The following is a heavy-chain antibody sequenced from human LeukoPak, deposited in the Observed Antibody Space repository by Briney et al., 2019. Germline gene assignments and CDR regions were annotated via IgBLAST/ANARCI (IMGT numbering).Heavy chain of an antibody. D-gene: IGHD6-13*01. J-gene: IGHJ4*02. Sequence: GASVKVSCKASGYTFTSYYMHWVRQAPGQGLEWMGIINPSGGSTSYAQKFQGRVTMTRDTSTSTVYMELSSLRSEDTAVYYCACIAAAGTPFDYWGQGTLVTVSP. CDR3: ACIAAAGTPFDY. V-gene: IGHV1-46*03. CDR1: GYTFTSYY. CDR2: INPSGGST.